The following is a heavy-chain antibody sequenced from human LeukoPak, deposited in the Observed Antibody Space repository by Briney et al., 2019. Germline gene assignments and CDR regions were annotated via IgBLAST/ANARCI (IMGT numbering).Heavy chain of an antibody. D-gene: IGHD3-22*01. J-gene: IGHJ4*02. Sequence: SETLSLTCTVSGGSISSNNYYWGWIRQPPGTGLEWIGNIYYSGSSYYNPSLKSRVTISVDTSKNHFSLNLSSVTAADTAVYYCARQRWGIVAVITKYFDYWGQGTLVTVSS. CDR2: IYYSGSS. V-gene: IGHV4-39*01. CDR1: GGSISSNNYY. CDR3: ARQRWGIVAVITKYFDY.